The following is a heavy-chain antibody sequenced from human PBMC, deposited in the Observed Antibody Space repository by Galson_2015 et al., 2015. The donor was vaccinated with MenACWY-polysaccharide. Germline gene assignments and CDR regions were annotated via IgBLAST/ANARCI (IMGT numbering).Heavy chain of an antibody. CDR1: GLTFSNLW. J-gene: IGHJ6*02. V-gene: IGHV3-7*01. Sequence: SLRVSCKASGLTFSNLWMTWVRQSPGQGLEWVASIKKDGSEKYYVDSVKGRFTMSRDNAKDSLYLQMNSLRAEDTAVNFCARGFLGLGFWGQGTTVTVSS. CDR3: ARGFLGLGF. D-gene: IGHD3-16*01. CDR2: IKKDGSEK.